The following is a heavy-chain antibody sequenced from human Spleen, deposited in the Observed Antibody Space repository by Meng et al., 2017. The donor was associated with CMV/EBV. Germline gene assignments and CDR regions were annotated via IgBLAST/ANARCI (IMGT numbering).Heavy chain of an antibody. CDR3: ATERSG. J-gene: IGHJ4*02. D-gene: IGHD2-8*02. V-gene: IGHV1-69-2*01. CDR2: VDPEDGET. Sequence: EVQRVQSGPEVQKPGPTVKISCKVSVYTLTGYYMRGVQQAPGKGFEWMGLVDPEDGETIYAEKFQGRVTITADTSTDTGYMELSSLRSEDTAVYYCATERSGWGQGTLVTVSS. CDR1: VYTLTGYY.